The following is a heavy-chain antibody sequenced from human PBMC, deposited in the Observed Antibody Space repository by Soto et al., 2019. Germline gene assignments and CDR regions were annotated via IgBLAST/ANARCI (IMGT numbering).Heavy chain of an antibody. CDR2: LHHSGST. CDR1: DDSISSMNW. Sequence: SETLSLTCGETDDSISSMNWWSGVRQPPGKGLEWIGELHHSGSTNYTPSLMSRVTISVDKSKNQFSLKLTSVTAADTAVYYCARYDYGSGDDYNIDYWGQGTLVTVSS. V-gene: IGHV4-4*02. J-gene: IGHJ4*02. D-gene: IGHD3-10*01. CDR3: ARYDYGSGDDYNIDY.